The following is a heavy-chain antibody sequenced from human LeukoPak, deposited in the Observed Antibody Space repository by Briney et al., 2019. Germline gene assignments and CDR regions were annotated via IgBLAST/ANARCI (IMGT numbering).Heavy chain of an antibody. CDR1: GGTFSSYA. V-gene: IGHV1-69*06. CDR3: ARVPLAFYGSGSDEQYYFDY. D-gene: IGHD3-10*01. CDR2: IIPIFGTA. Sequence: GSSVKVSCMASGGTFSSYAISWVRQAPGQGLEWMGGIIPIFGTANYAQKFQGRVTITADKSTSTAYMELSSLRSGDTAVYYCARVPLAFYGSGSDEQYYFDYWGQGTLVTVSS. J-gene: IGHJ4*02.